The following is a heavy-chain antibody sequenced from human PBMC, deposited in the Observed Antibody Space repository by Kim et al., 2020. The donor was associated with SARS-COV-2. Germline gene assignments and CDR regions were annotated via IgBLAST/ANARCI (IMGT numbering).Heavy chain of an antibody. V-gene: IGHV4-30-2*01. Sequence: YNPSLKRRDTISVDRCKNQFSQKLSSVNAADTAVYYCARAREYSSSPAFDIWGQGTMVTVSS. CDR3: ARAREYSSSPAFDI. J-gene: IGHJ3*02. D-gene: IGHD6-6*01.